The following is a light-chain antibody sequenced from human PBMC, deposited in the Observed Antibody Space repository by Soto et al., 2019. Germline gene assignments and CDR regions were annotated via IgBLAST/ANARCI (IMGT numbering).Light chain of an antibody. V-gene: IGKV3-15*01. J-gene: IGKJ2*01. CDR1: QSVFTN. CDR3: QQYNNWPYT. CDR2: ATS. Sequence: EIVMTQSPATLSVSPGERVTLSCRASQSVFTNLAWHQQKPGQAPRLLIYATSTRATGVPSRFSGSGSGTEFTLTSSSLQSEDFGVYYCQQYNNWPYTFGQGTKLEIK.